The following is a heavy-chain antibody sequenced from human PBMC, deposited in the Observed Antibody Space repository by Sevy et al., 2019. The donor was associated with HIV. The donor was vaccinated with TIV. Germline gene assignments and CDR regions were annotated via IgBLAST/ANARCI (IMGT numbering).Heavy chain of an antibody. CDR1: VGTFSSDA. J-gene: IGHJ6*02. CDR3: ARRSLRLGYCSRTSCYSSMDV. V-gene: IGHV1-69*05. CDR2: IIPLFDTV. Sequence: SSVKVSCKTSVGTFSSDAFTWVRQAPGQGLEWMGGIIPLFDTVDYVQKFQGRVTITTDESRSTAYMELRSLRSEETAVYFCARRSLRLGYCSRTSCYSSMDVWGQGTTVTVSS. D-gene: IGHD2-2*02.